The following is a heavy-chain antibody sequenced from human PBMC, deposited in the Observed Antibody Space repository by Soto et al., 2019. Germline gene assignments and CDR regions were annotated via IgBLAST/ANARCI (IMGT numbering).Heavy chain of an antibody. CDR3: AKDAGSTEYFFAS. D-gene: IGHD1-7*01. V-gene: IGHV3-30*18. J-gene: IGHJ4*02. Sequence: QVQVVESGGGVVQPGRSLRLSCAASGFTFRTYAMHWVRQAPGKGLEWGAVISHDGSNTDYGDSVKGRFTISRDNSKSTLSLQMNSLRPEDTGVYYCAKDAGSTEYFFASWGQGTLVSVSS. CDR1: GFTFRTYA. CDR2: ISHDGSNT.